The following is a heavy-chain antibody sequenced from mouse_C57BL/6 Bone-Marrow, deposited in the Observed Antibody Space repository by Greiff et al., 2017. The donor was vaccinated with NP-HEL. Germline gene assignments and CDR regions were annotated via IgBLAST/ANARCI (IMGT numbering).Heavy chain of an antibody. CDR2: ISSGGDYI. Sequence: EVMLVESGEGLVKPGGSLKLSCAASGFTFSSYAMSWVRQTPEKRLEWVAYISSGGDYIYYADTVKGRFTISRDNARNTLYLQMSSLKSEDTAMYYCTRDPKLHYYAMDDWGQGTSVTVSS. CDR1: GFTFSSYA. V-gene: IGHV5-9-1*02. CDR3: TRDPKLHYYAMDD. J-gene: IGHJ4*01.